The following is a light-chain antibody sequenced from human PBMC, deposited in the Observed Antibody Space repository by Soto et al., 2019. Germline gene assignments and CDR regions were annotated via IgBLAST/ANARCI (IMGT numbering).Light chain of an antibody. CDR1: SSDIGAYKH. V-gene: IGLV2-14*01. CDR3: SSYTTSITVV. CDR2: DVS. J-gene: IGLJ2*01. Sequence: QSVLTQPASVSGSPGQSITMSCTGTSSDIGAYKHVSWYQQQPGKAPKLMIYDVSDRPSGVSNRFSGSKSGNTASLTISGLQTDDEADYYCSSYTTSITVVFGGGTKLIVL.